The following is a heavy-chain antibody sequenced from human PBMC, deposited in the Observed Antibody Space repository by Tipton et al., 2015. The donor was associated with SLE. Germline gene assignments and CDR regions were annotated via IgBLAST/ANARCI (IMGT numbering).Heavy chain of an antibody. J-gene: IGHJ5*02. D-gene: IGHD1-26*01. CDR1: GGSISSGDYY. CDR3: ARDVPEYQLHYSGSSPSAWFDP. V-gene: IGHV4-30-4*02. Sequence: GLVKPSETLSLTCTVSGGSISSGDYYWSWIRQPPGKGLEWIGYIYYSGSTYYNPSLKSRVTISVDTSKNQFSLKLSSVTAADTAVYYCARDVPEYQLHYSGSSPSAWFDPWGQGTLVTVSS. CDR2: IYYSGST.